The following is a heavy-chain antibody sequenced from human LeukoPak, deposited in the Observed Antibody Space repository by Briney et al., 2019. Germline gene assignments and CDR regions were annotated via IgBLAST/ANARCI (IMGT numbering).Heavy chain of an antibody. D-gene: IGHD6-19*01. V-gene: IGHV3-23*01. J-gene: IGHJ6*02. CDR2: ISGGGGGT. CDR3: AKGNPSSGWYIGMDV. Sequence: GSPRLSCAASGFIFSTYTMNWVCQAPRKGLEWVSAISGGGGGTYYADFVKGRCTISRDNSKNTLYLQMNSLRADDTAVYYCAKGNPSSGWYIGMDVWGQGTLVTVSS. CDR1: GFIFSTYT.